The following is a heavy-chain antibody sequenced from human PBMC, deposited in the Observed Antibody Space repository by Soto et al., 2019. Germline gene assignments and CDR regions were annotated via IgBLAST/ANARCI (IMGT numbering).Heavy chain of an antibody. Sequence: ASVKVSCKASGYTLSTHAMHWVRQAPGQSLEWMGWINAGNDNTKYSQRLQDRVTIIRDTSASTVYMELSSLRSEDTAVYYCARDQYYNIWSGYYMGTPFDYWGQGTQVTVSS. J-gene: IGHJ4*02. CDR3: ARDQYYNIWSGYYMGTPFDY. D-gene: IGHD3-3*01. CDR2: INAGNDNT. V-gene: IGHV1-3*01. CDR1: GYTLSTHA.